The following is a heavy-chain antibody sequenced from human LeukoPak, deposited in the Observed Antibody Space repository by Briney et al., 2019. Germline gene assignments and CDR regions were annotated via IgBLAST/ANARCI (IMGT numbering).Heavy chain of an antibody. CDR2: INPNSGGT. Sequence: ASVKVSCKASGYTFTGYYMHWVRQAPGQGLEWMGWINPNSGGTNYAQKFQGRVTMTRDTSISTAYMELSRLRSDDTAVYYCARVWAVGATLFYFDYWGQGTLVTVSS. D-gene: IGHD1-26*01. J-gene: IGHJ4*02. CDR3: ARVWAVGATLFYFDY. CDR1: GYTFTGYY. V-gene: IGHV1-2*02.